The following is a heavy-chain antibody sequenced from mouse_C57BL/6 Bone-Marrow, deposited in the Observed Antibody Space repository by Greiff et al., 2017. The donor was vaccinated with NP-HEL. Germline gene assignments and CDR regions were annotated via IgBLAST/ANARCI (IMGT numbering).Heavy chain of an antibody. J-gene: IGHJ2*01. CDR1: GFTFSSYA. Sequence: EVQLVESGGGLVKPGGSLKLSCAASGFTFSSYAMSWVRQTPEKRLEWVATISDGGSYTYYPDNVKGRFTISRDNAKNNLYLQMSHLKSEDTAMYYCARVGLRRTGDYWGQGTTLTVSS. CDR3: ARVGLRRTGDY. D-gene: IGHD2-4*01. CDR2: ISDGGSYT. V-gene: IGHV5-4*01.